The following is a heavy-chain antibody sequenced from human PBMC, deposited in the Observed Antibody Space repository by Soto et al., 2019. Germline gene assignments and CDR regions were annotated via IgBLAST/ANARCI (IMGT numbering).Heavy chain of an antibody. J-gene: IGHJ6*02. V-gene: IGHV3-21*01. CDR3: ARANYDFWSGYSNYFGMDV. Sequence: VQLVESGGGLVKPGGSLRVSCAASGFTFSNYTMNWVRQAPGKGLEWVSAISSSSLYIYYADSVKGRFTISRDNAKNSLYLQMNSLGAEDTAVYYCARANYDFWSGYSNYFGMDVWGQGTTVTVSS. CDR2: ISSSSLYI. D-gene: IGHD3-3*01. CDR1: GFTFSNYT.